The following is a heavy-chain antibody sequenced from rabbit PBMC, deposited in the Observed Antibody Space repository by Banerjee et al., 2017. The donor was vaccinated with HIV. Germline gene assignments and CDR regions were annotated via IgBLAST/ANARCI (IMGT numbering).Heavy chain of an antibody. CDR1: GFSFSSSYY. Sequence: QQQLEESGGDLVKPEGSLTLTCTASGFSFSSSYYMCWVRQAPGKGLELIACIFNSDGSTCYASWAKGRFTISKTSSTTVTLQMTSLTAADTATYFCAREFYRTDDTGGMDLWGPGTLVTVS. D-gene: IGHD2-1*01. CDR3: AREFYRTDDTGGMDL. CDR2: IFNSDGST. V-gene: IGHV1S45*01. J-gene: IGHJ6*01.